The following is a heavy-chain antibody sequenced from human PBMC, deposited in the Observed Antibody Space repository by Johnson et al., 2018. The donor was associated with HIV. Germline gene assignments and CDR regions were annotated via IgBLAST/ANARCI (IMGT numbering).Heavy chain of an antibody. J-gene: IGHJ3*02. D-gene: IGHD6-13*01. V-gene: IGHV3-66*01. Sequence: VQLVESGGGLVQPGGSLRLSCAASGFTVSSNYMSWVRQAPGKGLEWVSVIYSGGSTYYADYVKGRFTISRDNSKNTLYLQMNSLRAEDTAVYYCAKSIAAAGTNAFDIWGQGTMVTVSS. CDR2: IYSGGST. CDR3: AKSIAAAGTNAFDI. CDR1: GFTVSSNY.